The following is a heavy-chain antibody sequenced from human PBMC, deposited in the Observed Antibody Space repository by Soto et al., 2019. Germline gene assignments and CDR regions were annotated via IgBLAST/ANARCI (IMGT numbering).Heavy chain of an antibody. V-gene: IGHV6-1*01. J-gene: IGHJ6*02. CDR2: TYYRSKWYN. Sequence: SQTLSLTCAISGDSVSSNSAAWNWTRQSPSRGLEWLGRTYYRSKWYNDYAVSVKSRITINPDTSKNQFSLQLNSVTPEDTAVYYCARDSHIVVVVAATIDYYYYGMDVWGQGTTVTVSS. D-gene: IGHD2-15*01. CDR1: GDSVSSNSAA. CDR3: ARDSHIVVVVAATIDYYYYGMDV.